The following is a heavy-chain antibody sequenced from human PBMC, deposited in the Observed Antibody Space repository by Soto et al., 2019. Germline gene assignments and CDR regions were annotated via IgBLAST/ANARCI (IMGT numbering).Heavy chain of an antibody. CDR1: GYTFTSYG. CDR3: ARALDYYHTGGYSRYSDY. V-gene: IGHV1-18*01. CDR2: ITPYNGNT. D-gene: IGHD3-22*01. Sequence: ASVKVSCKASGYTFTSYGISWVRQAPGQGLEWMGWITPYNGNTKNIQKLQGRVTMTTDTSTSTAYMELRSLRSDDTAVYYCARALDYYHTGGYSRYSDYWGQGTLVTVSS. J-gene: IGHJ4*02.